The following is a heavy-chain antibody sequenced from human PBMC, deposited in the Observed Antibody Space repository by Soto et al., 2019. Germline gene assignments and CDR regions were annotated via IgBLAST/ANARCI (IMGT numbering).Heavy chain of an antibody. D-gene: IGHD3-10*01. CDR3: ARAHELAWFDS. J-gene: IGHJ5*01. CDR2: ITNRGTHT. Sequence: GGSLRLSCTASGFSFSSYTMNWVRQAPGQGLQWIASITNRGTHTYSADSVKGRFTISRDNDKNSLYLQKSNLRAEDTVTYGCARAHELAWFDSWGLGMLVTVSS. CDR1: GFSFSSYT. V-gene: IGHV3-21*06.